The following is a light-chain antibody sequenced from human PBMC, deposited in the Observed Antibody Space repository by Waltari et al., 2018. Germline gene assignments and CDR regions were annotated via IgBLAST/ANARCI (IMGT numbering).Light chain of an antibody. J-gene: IGKJ2*03. CDR2: KVS. Sequence: DIGMTQSPLSLPVTLGQPASISCRSSQSVVVSDGNTYLNWFQQRPGQSPRRLIYKVSNRDSGVPDRFSGSGSGTDFTLKISRVEAEDVGLYYCMQGSHWPYSFGQGTKLEIK. CDR3: MQGSHWPYS. CDR1: QSVVVSDGNTY. V-gene: IGKV2-30*01.